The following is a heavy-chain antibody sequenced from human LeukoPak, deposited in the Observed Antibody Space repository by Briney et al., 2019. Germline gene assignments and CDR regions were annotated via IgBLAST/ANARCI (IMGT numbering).Heavy chain of an antibody. J-gene: IGHJ4*02. CDR3: ATSSSYYFDY. V-gene: IGHV3-21*01. D-gene: IGHD6-6*01. CDR1: GFTFSTHS. CDR2: ISSNSYHI. Sequence: PGGSLRLSCAASGFTFSTHSMHWVRQAPGKGLEWVSSISSNSYHIYNADSVKGRFTISRDNAKNSLYLQMNSLRAEDTAVYYCATSSSYYFDYWGQGTLVTVSS.